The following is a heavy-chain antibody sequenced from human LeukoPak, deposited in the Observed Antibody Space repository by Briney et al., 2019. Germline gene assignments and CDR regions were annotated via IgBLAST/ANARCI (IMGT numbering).Heavy chain of an antibody. CDR2: INQDGSVE. CDR1: GFTTSNYW. J-gene: IGHJ4*02. D-gene: IGHD3-10*01. V-gene: IGHV3-7*04. CDR3: ARDCCASGSHDY. Sequence: GGSLRLSCAASGFTTSNYWMNWVRQAPGEGLEWVANINQDGSVEHYVDSVKGRFTISRDNAKNSLYLQMNTLRAEDTAVYYCARDCCASGSHDYWGQGALVTVSS.